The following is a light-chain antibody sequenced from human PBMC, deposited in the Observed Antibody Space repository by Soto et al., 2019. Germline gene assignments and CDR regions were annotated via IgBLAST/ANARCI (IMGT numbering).Light chain of an antibody. CDR2: GAS. CDR1: QSVSIN. V-gene: IGKV3-20*01. CDR3: QQSGSSPWT. J-gene: IGKJ1*01. Sequence: EIIITQSPSTLSVSTGERATLYCRASQSVSINLAWYQQKPGQAPRLLIYGASSRATGIPDRFRGSGSGTDFTLTISRLEPEDFAVYYCQQSGSSPWTFGQGTKVDIK.